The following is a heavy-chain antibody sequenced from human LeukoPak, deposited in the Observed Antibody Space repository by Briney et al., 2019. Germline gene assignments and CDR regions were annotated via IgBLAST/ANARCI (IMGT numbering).Heavy chain of an antibody. V-gene: IGHV3-23*01. CDR3: AKDSGTVFAY. D-gene: IGHD1-1*01. J-gene: IGHJ4*02. Sequence: GGSLRLSCAASGLTISSYAMSWVRQVPGKGLEWVSAITVSGGSTYYTDSVKGRFTIYRDNSKNTLFLQMNSLRAEDTAVYYCAKDSGTVFAYWGQGTLVTVSS. CDR2: ITVSGGST. CDR1: GLTISSYA.